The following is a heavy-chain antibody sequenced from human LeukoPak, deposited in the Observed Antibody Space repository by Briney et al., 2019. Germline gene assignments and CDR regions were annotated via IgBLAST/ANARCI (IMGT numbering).Heavy chain of an antibody. CDR1: GFTYSSYA. J-gene: IGHJ4*02. CDR3: AKQLGYCSDGSCYFPY. V-gene: IGHV3-23*01. D-gene: IGHD2-15*01. Sequence: GGSLRLSCAASGFTYSSYAMSWVRQAPGKGLEWVSVISDSGGGTYYADSVKGRFTISRDNSKSTLCLQMNSLRAEDTAVYYCAKQLGYCSDGSCYFPYWGQGTLVTVSS. CDR2: ISDSGGGT.